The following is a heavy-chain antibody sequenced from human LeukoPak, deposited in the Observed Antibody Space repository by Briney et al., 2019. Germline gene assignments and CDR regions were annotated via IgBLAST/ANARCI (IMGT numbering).Heavy chain of an antibody. J-gene: IGHJ4*02. V-gene: IGHV4-4*07. CDR1: GGSTSSYY. D-gene: IGHD3-16*01. CDR2: IYTSGST. Sequence: SETLSLTCTVSGGSTSSYYWSWIRQPAGKGLEWIGRIYTSGSTNYNPSLKSRVTMSVDTSKNQFSLKLSSVTAADTAVYYCARGIRYVEYFDYWGQGTLVTVSS. CDR3: ARGIRYVEYFDY.